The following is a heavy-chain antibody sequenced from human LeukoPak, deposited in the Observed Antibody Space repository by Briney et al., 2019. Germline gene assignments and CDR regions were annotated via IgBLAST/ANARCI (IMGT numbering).Heavy chain of an antibody. CDR3: ARGQLVNDWFDP. D-gene: IGHD6-6*01. CDR2: INPNTGDT. V-gene: IGHV1-2*06. J-gene: IGHJ5*02. CDR1: GYTFTGYF. Sequence: ASVKVSCKASGYTFTGYFMHWVRQAPGQGLEWMGRINPNTGDTIYAQKFQGRVSLTRDTSISTAYMELSTLTSDDTAVYYCARGQLVNDWFDPWGQGTLVTVSS.